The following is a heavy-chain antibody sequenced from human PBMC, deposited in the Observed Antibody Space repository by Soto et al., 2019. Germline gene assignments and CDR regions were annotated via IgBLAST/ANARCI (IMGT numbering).Heavy chain of an antibody. CDR2: MNPSAGTT. J-gene: IGHJ5*02. CDR3: ARVPTIRITGTTTNWFDP. CDR1: GYSFSTYD. D-gene: IGHD1-20*01. V-gene: IGHV1-8*02. Sequence: QVHLLQSGAEVKKPGASVKVSCKASGYSFSTYDINWVRQAPGQGLEWMGWMNPSAGTTGSAQKFQGRVTMTWDTSISTAYMELSSLTSDDTAVYYCARVPTIRITGTTTNWFDPWGQGTLVTVSS.